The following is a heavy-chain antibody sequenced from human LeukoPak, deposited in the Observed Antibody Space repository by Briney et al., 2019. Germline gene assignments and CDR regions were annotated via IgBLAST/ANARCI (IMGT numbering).Heavy chain of an antibody. CDR2: IYYSGST. Sequence: SETLSLTCTVSGYSISSGYYWGWIRQPPGEGLEWIGYIYYSGSTNYNPSLKSRVTISVDTSKNQFSLKLSSVTAADTAVYYCARGGSSGYYNLYYFDYWGQGTLVTVSS. CDR1: GYSISSGYY. CDR3: ARGGSSGYYNLYYFDY. V-gene: IGHV4-61*01. J-gene: IGHJ4*02. D-gene: IGHD3-22*01.